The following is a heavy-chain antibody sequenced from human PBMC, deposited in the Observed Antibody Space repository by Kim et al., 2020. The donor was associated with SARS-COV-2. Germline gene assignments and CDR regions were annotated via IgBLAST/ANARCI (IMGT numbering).Heavy chain of an antibody. V-gene: IGHV3-30*18. CDR2: ISYDGSNK. J-gene: IGHJ6*01. CDR1: GFTFSSYG. D-gene: IGHD6-13*01. CDR3: AKDPYSSSTSINYYYYG. Sequence: GGSLRLSCAASGFTFSSYGMHWVRQAPGKGLEWVAVISYDGSNKYYADSVKGRFTISRDNSKNTLYLQMNSLRAEDTAVYYCAKDPYSSSTSINYYYYG.